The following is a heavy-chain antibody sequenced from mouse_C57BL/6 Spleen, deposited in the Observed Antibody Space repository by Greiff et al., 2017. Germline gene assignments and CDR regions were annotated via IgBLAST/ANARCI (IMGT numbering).Heavy chain of an antibody. Sequence: EVKLVESGGGLVKPGGSLKLSCAASGFTFSSYAMSWVRQTPEKRLEWVATISDGGSYTYYPDNVKGRFTISRDNAKNNLYLQMSHLKSEDTAMYYCARDGVVPYWYFDVWGTGTTVTVSS. CDR1: GFTFSSYA. J-gene: IGHJ1*03. CDR3: ARDGVVPYWYFDV. CDR2: ISDGGSYT. D-gene: IGHD1-1*01. V-gene: IGHV5-4*01.